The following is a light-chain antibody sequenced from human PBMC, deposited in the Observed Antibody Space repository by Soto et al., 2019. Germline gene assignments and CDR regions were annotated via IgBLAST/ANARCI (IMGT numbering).Light chain of an antibody. CDR2: AAS. CDR1: QGIGDD. Sequence: DIQLTQSPSSLSASVGDRVTITCRASQGIGDDLGWFQQAPGKAPERLIYAASTLRSGVPSRFSGNGSGTDFTLTISSLQPEDFVTYFCLQQKTYPWTFGQGTKVEIK. V-gene: IGKV1-17*01. CDR3: LQQKTYPWT. J-gene: IGKJ1*01.